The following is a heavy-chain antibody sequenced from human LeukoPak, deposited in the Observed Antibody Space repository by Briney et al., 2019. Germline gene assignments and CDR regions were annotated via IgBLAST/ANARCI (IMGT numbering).Heavy chain of an antibody. CDR2: IRSKANSYAT. CDR1: GFTLDSYA. V-gene: IGHV3-73*01. D-gene: IGHD5-18*01. CDR3: TRLQSGYSYGYGPNGMDV. Sequence: GGSLRLSCPASGFTLDSYAMHWVRQASGKGLEWVGRIRSKANSYATAYAASVKGRFTISRDDSKNTAYLQMNSLKTEDTAVYYCTRLQSGYSYGYGPNGMDVWGQGTTVTVSS. J-gene: IGHJ6*02.